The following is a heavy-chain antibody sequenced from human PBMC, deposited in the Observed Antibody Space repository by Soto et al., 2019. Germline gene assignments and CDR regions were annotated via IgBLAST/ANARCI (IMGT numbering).Heavy chain of an antibody. CDR3: TRRYFYDSSGSYMDDY. D-gene: IGHD3-22*01. CDR1: GFTFSGSA. J-gene: IGHJ4*02. Sequence: GGSLRLSCAASGFTFSGSAMHWVRQASGKGLQWVGRIRSKANSYATSYDASVKGRFTISRDDSKNTAYLQMNSLKTEDTAMYYCTRRYFYDSSGSYMDDYWGQGTLVTVSS. V-gene: IGHV3-73*01. CDR2: IRSKANSYAT.